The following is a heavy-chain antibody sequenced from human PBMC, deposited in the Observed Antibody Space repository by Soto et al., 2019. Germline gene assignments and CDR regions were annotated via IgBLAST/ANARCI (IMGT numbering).Heavy chain of an antibody. V-gene: IGHV4-4*02. CDR3: ARRMAGAGTSPDFDY. Sequence: PSETLSLTCAVSGGSISSSNWWSWVRQPPGKGLEWIGEIYHSGSTNYNPSLKSRVTISVDKSKNQFSLKLSSVTAADTAVYYCARRMAGAGTSPDFDYWGQGTLVTVSS. J-gene: IGHJ4*02. CDR2: IYHSGST. D-gene: IGHD6-13*01. CDR1: GGSISSSNW.